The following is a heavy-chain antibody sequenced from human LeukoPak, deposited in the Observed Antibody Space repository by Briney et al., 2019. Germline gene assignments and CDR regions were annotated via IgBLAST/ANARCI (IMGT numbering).Heavy chain of an antibody. J-gene: IGHJ4*02. CDR1: GFTFSLYG. Sequence: PGGSLRLSCAASGFTFSLYGMHWVRQAPGKGLEWVALISNDGSKTYYADSVKGRFTISRDNSKNTVYLQVSSLRADDTAVYYCAKDSRGAIFFGVFDYWGQGTLVTVSS. CDR3: AKDSRGAIFFGVFDY. V-gene: IGHV3-33*06. CDR2: ISNDGSKT. D-gene: IGHD3-10*01.